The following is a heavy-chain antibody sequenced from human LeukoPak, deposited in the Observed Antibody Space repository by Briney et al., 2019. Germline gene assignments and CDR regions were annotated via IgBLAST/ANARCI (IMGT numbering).Heavy chain of an antibody. V-gene: IGHV1-3*01. CDR3: AREIAIAGTSFDY. Sequence: ASVKVSCKASGYTFTKYTIFWVRQAPGQSLEWMGWINADNGNTKYSQKVQGRVSIIRDASASTVYMELSSLISEDTATYYCAREIAIAGTSFDYWGQGTLVTVSS. CDR1: GYTFTKYT. J-gene: IGHJ4*02. CDR2: INADNGNT. D-gene: IGHD6-13*01.